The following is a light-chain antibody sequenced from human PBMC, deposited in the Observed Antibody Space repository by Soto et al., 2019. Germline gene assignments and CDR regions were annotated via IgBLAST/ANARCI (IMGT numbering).Light chain of an antibody. CDR2: DVS. J-gene: IGLJ2*01. CDR1: SSDIDAYNY. Sequence: QSALTQPASVSGSPGQSITISCTGTSSDIDAYNYVSWYQLHPGKAPRLMIYDVSNRPSGVSNRFSGSKSGNTASLTISGLQAEDEADYYCSSYTTSSTLVVFGGGTKLTVL. V-gene: IGLV2-14*01. CDR3: SSYTTSSTLVV.